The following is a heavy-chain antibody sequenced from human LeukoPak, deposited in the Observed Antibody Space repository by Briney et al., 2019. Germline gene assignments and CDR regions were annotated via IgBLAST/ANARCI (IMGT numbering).Heavy chain of an antibody. Sequence: PSETLSLTCTVSGGSISSGGYYWSWIRQHPGKGLEWIGYIYYSGSTYYNPSLKSRVTISVDTSKNQFSLKLSSVTAADTAVYYCARGSYGSGSYYAWGQGTLVTVSS. V-gene: IGHV4-31*03. CDR3: ARGSYGSGSYYA. J-gene: IGHJ5*02. CDR1: GGSISSGGYY. D-gene: IGHD3-10*01. CDR2: IYYSGST.